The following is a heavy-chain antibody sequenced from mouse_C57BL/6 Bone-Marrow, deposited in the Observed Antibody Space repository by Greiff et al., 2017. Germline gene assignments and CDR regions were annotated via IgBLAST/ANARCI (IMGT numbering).Heavy chain of an antibody. J-gene: IGHJ3*01. Sequence: EVKVVESGGGLVKPGGSLKLSCAASGFTFSDYGMHWVRQALEKGLEWVAYISSGSSTIYYADTVKGRFTISRDNAKNTLFLQMTSLRSEDTAMYYCARGTRFAYWGQGTLVTVSA. V-gene: IGHV5-17*01. D-gene: IGHD3-3*01. CDR2: ISSGSSTI. CDR1: GFTFSDYG. CDR3: ARGTRFAY.